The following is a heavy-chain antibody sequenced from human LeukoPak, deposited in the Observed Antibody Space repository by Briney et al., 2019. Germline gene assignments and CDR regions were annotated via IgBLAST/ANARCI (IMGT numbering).Heavy chain of an antibody. V-gene: IGHV4-39*01. Sequence: SETLSLTCTVSGGSISSISYYWGWIRQPPGKGLEWIGTVYYTGSTYYNPSLKSRVTISEDTSRNQFSLKLNSVTAADTAVYYCARGSGTYYYDSGGYLNWFDPWGQGILVTVSS. CDR1: GGSISSISYY. CDR2: VYYTGST. D-gene: IGHD3-22*01. CDR3: ARGSGTYYYDSGGYLNWFDP. J-gene: IGHJ5*02.